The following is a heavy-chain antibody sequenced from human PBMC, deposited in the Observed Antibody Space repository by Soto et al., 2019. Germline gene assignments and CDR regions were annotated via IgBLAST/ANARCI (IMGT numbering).Heavy chain of an antibody. Sequence: SETLSLTCTVSGGSISSGGYYWSWIRQHPGKGLEWIGYIYYSGSTYYNPSLKSRVTISVDTSKDQFSLKLSSVTAADTAVYYCARGALTNWFDPWGQGTLVTVSS. D-gene: IGHD7-27*01. CDR3: ARGALTNWFDP. V-gene: IGHV4-31*03. CDR2: IYYSGST. CDR1: GGSISSGGYY. J-gene: IGHJ5*02.